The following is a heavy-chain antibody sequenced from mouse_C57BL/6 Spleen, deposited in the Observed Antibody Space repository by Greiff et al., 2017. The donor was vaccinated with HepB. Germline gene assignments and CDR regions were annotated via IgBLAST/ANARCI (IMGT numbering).Heavy chain of an antibody. CDR2: IDPSDSYT. CDR3: ARLAQAPYYAMDY. D-gene: IGHD3-2*02. V-gene: IGHV1-69*01. J-gene: IGHJ4*01. CDR1: GYTFTSYW. Sequence: QVQLQQPGAELVMPGASVKLSCKASGYTFTSYWMHWVKQRPGQGLEWIGEIDPSDSYTNYNQKFKGKSTLTVDKSSSTAYMQLSSLTSEDSAVYYCARLAQAPYYAMDYWGQGTSVTVSS.